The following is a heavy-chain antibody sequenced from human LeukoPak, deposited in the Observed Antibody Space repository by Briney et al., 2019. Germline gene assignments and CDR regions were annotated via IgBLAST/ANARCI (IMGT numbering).Heavy chain of an antibody. CDR2: IYYFGNT. CDR1: GGSISTYY. V-gene: IGHV4-59*01. Sequence: SETLSLTCSVSGGSISTYYWSWIRQPPGKGLEWLGYIYYFGNTDYNPSLKSRVTISVDTSKNQFSLNLRSVTAADTAVYYCAKLGSPRAFWGQGILVRVSS. J-gene: IGHJ4*02. D-gene: IGHD7-27*01. CDR3: AKLGSPRAF.